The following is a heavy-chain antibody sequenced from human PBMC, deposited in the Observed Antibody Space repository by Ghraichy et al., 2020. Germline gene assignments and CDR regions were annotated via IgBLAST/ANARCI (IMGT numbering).Heavy chain of an antibody. V-gene: IGHV3-66*01. D-gene: IGHD2-8*01. CDR2: IYSGGSA. CDR3: ARDGVEPMDAFDI. Sequence: GGSLRLSCAASGFTVSSNYMSWVRQAPGKGLEWVSVIYSGGSAYYADSVKGRFTISRDNSKNTLYLQMNSLRAEDTAVYYCARDGVEPMDAFDIWGQGTMVTVSS. CDR1: GFTVSSNY. J-gene: IGHJ3*02.